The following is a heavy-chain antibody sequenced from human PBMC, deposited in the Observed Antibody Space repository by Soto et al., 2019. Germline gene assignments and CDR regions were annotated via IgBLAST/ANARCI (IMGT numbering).Heavy chain of an antibody. CDR1: GYAFTTFA. D-gene: IGHD5-12*01. Sequence: QLVQSRAEVKKPGASVRVSCEASGYAFTTFAFSWVRLAPGQGLEWMGWISAYNGDTNYAQKFQGRVTMTTDTSTRTVYMELRSLRSDDTAVYYCARDRDPVYSGDDWGIFDYWGQGTLVTVSS. CDR3: ARDRDPVYSGDDWGIFDY. J-gene: IGHJ4*02. CDR2: ISAYNGDT. V-gene: IGHV1-18*01.